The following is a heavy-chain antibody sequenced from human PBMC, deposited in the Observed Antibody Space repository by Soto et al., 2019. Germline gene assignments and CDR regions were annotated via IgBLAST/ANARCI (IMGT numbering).Heavy chain of an antibody. CDR3: ASYYDSSGYYPDY. CDR2: IIPIFGTA. Sequence: QVQLVQSGAEVKKPGSSVKVSCQASGGTFSSYAISWVRQAPGQGLEWMGGIIPIFGTANYAQKFQGRVTITADESTSTAYVELSSLRSEETAVDYCASYYDSSGYYPDYWGQGTLVTVSS. CDR1: GGTFSSYA. V-gene: IGHV1-69*12. D-gene: IGHD3-22*01. J-gene: IGHJ4*02.